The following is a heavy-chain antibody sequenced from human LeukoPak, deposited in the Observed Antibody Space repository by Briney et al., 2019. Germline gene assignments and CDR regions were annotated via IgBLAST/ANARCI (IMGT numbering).Heavy chain of an antibody. J-gene: IGHJ4*02. CDR3: AKLGPGYCSVGTCYSRWYYFDS. D-gene: IGHD2-15*01. CDR2: ISYDGSNK. CDR1: GFTFSNYG. Sequence: PGGSLRLSCAASGFTFSNYGMHWVRQAPGKGLEWVALISYDGSNKYYADSVKGRFTISRDNSKNTMYLQMNSLRAEDSALYYCAKLGPGYCSVGTCYSRWYYFDSWGQGTLVTVSS. V-gene: IGHV3-30*18.